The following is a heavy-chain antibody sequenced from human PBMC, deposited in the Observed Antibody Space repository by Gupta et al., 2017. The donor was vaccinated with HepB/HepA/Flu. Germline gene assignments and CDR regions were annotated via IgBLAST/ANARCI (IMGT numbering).Heavy chain of an antibody. CDR3: AKERDFPSWTSDQ. CDR1: GFTFKTYT. D-gene: IGHD2-21*02. J-gene: IGHJ4*02. Sequence: EMQLLESGGGLVQPGGSLRLSCTASGFTFKTYTMTWVRQAPGKGLQWVALISGNGRVIYYADHVKGRFTISRDNSKNTLSLQMDGLRVEDTAVYYCAKERDFPSWTSDQWGQGTLVTVSS. V-gene: IGHV3-23*01. CDR2: ISGNGRVI.